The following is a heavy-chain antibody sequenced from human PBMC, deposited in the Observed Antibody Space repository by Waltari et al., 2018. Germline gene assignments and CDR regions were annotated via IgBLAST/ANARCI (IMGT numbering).Heavy chain of an antibody. CDR3: ARGPATADFDY. V-gene: IGHV1-2*02. CDR1: GYTFTGYV. Sequence: QVQLVQSGAEMKKTGASVKVACKDSGYTFTGYVMHWMRQAPGQGLEWIGWINPNSGDTKYAQRFQGRVTMTRDTSISTAYMELSRLTSDDTAVYYCARGPATADFDYWGQGTLVTVSS. J-gene: IGHJ4*02. CDR2: INPNSGDT. D-gene: IGHD2-2*01.